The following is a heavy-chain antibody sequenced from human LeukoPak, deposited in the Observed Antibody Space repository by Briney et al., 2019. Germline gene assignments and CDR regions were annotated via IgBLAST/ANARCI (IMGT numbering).Heavy chain of an antibody. CDR3: ARSSTSFHAFDI. D-gene: IGHD2-2*01. CDR1: GFTFSSYS. CDR2: ISSSSSYI. V-gene: IGHV3-21*01. J-gene: IGHJ3*02. Sequence: PGGSLRLSCAASGFTFSSYSMNWVRQAPGKGLEWVSSISSSSSYIYYADSVKGRFTISRDNAKNSLYLQMNSLRAEDTAVYYCARSSTSFHAFDIWGQRTMVTVSS.